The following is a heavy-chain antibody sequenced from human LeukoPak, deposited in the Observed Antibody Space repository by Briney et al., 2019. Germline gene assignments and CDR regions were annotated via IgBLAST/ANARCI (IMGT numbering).Heavy chain of an antibody. V-gene: IGHV4-34*01. CDR1: GGSFSGYY. D-gene: IGHD6-13*01. J-gene: IGHJ5*02. Sequence: SETLSLTCAVYGGSFSGYYWSWIRQPPGKGLEWIGEINHSGSTNYNPSLKSRVTISVDTSKNQFSLNLNSVTAADTAVYYCARGRAANPSGHGTLVTVSS. CDR3: ARGRAANP. CDR2: INHSGST.